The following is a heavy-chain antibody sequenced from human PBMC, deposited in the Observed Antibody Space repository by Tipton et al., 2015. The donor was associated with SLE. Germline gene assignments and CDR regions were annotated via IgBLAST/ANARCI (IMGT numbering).Heavy chain of an antibody. J-gene: IGHJ5*02. Sequence: SLRLSCAASGFTVSSNYMSWVRQAPGKGLEWVAVIYSGGTTYYADSVKGRFTVSRDTSKNTLYLQMNRLRVEDTAVYYCAATPGSMFGGWLDPWGQGTLVTVSS. CDR3: AATPGSMFGGWLDP. D-gene: IGHD3-10*02. CDR2: IYSGGTT. CDR1: GFTVSSNY. V-gene: IGHV3-53*05.